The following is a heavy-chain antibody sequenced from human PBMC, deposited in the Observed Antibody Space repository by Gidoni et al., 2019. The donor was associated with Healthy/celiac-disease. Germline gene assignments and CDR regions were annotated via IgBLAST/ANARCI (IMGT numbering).Heavy chain of an antibody. CDR2: IYYSGST. CDR1: GGSISSSSYY. V-gene: IGHV4-39*01. D-gene: IGHD4-17*01. J-gene: IGHJ4*02. CDR3: ARHHRKYGDYAVDY. Sequence: QLQLQESGPGLVKPSETLSLTCTVSGGSISSSSYYWGWIRQPPGKGLEWIGSIYYSGSTYYNPSLKSRVTISVDTSKNQFSLKLSSVTAADTAVYYCARHHRKYGDYAVDYWGQGTLVTVSS.